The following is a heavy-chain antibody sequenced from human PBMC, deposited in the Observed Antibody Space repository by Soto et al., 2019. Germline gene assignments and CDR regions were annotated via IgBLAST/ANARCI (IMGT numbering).Heavy chain of an antibody. Sequence: GGSLRLSCAASGFTFSDNYMSWIRQAPGKGLEWVSYISSSGSSIYYADSVKGRFTISRDNAKNSLFLQMNSLRAEDTAVYYCVKNYHSGYDKWGQGTLVTVSS. V-gene: IGHV3-11*01. CDR2: ISSSGSSI. J-gene: IGHJ4*02. D-gene: IGHD5-12*01. CDR3: VKNYHSGYDK. CDR1: GFTFSDNY.